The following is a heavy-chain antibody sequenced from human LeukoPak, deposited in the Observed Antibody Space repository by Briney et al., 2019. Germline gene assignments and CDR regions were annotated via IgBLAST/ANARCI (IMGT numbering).Heavy chain of an antibody. CDR2: IYYSGST. D-gene: IGHD3-10*01. V-gene: IGHV4-38-2*02. Sequence: PSETLSLTCTVSGYSISNGYYWGWIRQPPGKGLEWIGSIYYSGSTYYNPSLKSRVTISVDTSKNQFSLKLSSVTAADTAVYYCARGYYGSGSYYRQPFDYWGQGTLVTVSS. CDR1: GYSISNGYY. CDR3: ARGYYGSGSYYRQPFDY. J-gene: IGHJ4*02.